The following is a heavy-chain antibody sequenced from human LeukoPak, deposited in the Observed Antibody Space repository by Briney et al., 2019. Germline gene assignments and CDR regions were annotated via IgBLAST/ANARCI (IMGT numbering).Heavy chain of an antibody. D-gene: IGHD3-3*01. J-gene: IGHJ6*02. Sequence: SVKVSCKASGGTFSSYAISWVRQAPGQGLEWMGGIIPIFGTANYAQKFQGRVTITADESTSTAYMELSSLRSEDTAVYYCARTHEKIIGVVIIPLHYYYGMDVWGQGTTVTVSS. CDR3: ARTHEKIIGVVIIPLHYYYGMDV. CDR2: IIPIFGTA. CDR1: GGTFSSYA. V-gene: IGHV1-69*13.